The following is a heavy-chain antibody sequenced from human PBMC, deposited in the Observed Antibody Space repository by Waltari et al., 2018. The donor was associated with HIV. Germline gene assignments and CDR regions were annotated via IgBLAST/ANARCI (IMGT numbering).Heavy chain of an antibody. CDR1: AYTFTGYF. V-gene: IGHV1-2*05. Sequence: QVHVEQSGPPVKKYGASVEVPCKASAYTFTGYFIHWVRQAPGEGPVWLGRLNPNSGGTHFAQRFQGRITMTWDPSTNTAYMELTGLRFDDTGLYYCARQLCSSRLCISGYDFWGQGTRVTVSS. D-gene: IGHD3-3*01. CDR3: ARQLCSSRLCISGYDF. CDR2: LNPNSGGT. J-gene: IGHJ4*02.